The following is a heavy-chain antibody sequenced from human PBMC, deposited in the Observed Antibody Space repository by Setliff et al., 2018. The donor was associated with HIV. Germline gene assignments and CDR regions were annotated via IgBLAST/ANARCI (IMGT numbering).Heavy chain of an antibody. CDR1: GFTFSSYW. CDR2: IKQDGSEK. CDR3: ARVAGYCSGGSCYSAYYYYGTDV. Sequence: GGSLRLSCAASGFTFSSYWMSWVRQAPGKGLEWVANIKQDGSEKYYVDSVKGRFTISRDNAKNSLYLQMNSLRAEDTAVYYCARVAGYCSGGSCYSAYYYYGTDVWGQGTTVTVSS. D-gene: IGHD2-15*01. J-gene: IGHJ6*02. V-gene: IGHV3-7*01.